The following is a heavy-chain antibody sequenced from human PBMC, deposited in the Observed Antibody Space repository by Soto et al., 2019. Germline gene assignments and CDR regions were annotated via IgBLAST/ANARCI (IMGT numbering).Heavy chain of an antibody. D-gene: IGHD3-10*01. CDR3: ARRGVLPDY. J-gene: IGHJ4*02. CDR1: GYTFTNYG. CDR2: ISADNGVT. V-gene: IGHV1-18*01. Sequence: QVQLVQSGTEVKKPGASVKVSCKASGYTFTNYGITWVRQAPGQGLEWMGWISADNGVTNYAQKLHGRVTMTTDTATSTGYMELRNLRSDDTAVYYCARRGVLPDYWGQGTLVTVSS.